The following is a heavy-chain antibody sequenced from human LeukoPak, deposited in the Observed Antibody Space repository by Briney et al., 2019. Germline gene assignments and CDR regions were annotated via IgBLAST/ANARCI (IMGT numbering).Heavy chain of an antibody. CDR2: MNPNSGNT. CDR1: GYTFTSYD. CDR3: ARVKSDYDFWSGYYKVNWFDP. V-gene: IGHV1-8*03. Sequence: GASVKVSCKASGYTFTSYDINWVRQATGQGLEWMGWMNPNSGNTGYAQKFQGRVTITRNTSISTAYMELSSLRSEDKAVYYCARVKSDYDFWSGYYKVNWFDPWGQGTLVTVSS. J-gene: IGHJ5*02. D-gene: IGHD3-3*01.